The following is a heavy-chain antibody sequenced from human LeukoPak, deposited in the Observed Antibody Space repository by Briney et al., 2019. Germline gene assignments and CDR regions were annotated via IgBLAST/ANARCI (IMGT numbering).Heavy chain of an antibody. CDR1: GFTLSSYW. D-gene: IGHD4-11*01. CDR3: AKTTGRADYSSDGGYYGLDV. J-gene: IGHJ6*02. V-gene: IGHV3-74*01. Sequence: GGSLRLSCAASGFTLSSYWIHWVRQAPGKGLGWVSRINSDGRRTTYADSVKGRFTISRDNAKNTLYLQMNSLRTEDTAVYHCAKTTGRADYSSDGGYYGLDVWGQGTTVTVSS. CDR2: INSDGRRT.